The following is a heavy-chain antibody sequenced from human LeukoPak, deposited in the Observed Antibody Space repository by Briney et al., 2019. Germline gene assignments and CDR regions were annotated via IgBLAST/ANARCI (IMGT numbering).Heavy chain of an antibody. D-gene: IGHD3-22*01. CDR3: ARGPYYYDSSGYYHKYFDY. Sequence: PSETLSLTCAVYGGSFSGYYWSWIRQPPGKGLEWIGEINHSGSTYYNPSLKSRVTISVDTSKNQFSLKLSSVTAADTAVYYCARGPYYYDSSGYYHKYFDYWGQGTLVTVSS. CDR1: GGSFSGYY. J-gene: IGHJ4*02. CDR2: INHSGST. V-gene: IGHV4-34*09.